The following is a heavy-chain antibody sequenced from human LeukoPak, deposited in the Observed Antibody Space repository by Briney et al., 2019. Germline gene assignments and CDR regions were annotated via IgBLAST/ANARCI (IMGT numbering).Heavy chain of an antibody. CDR1: GFTFSSYE. Sequence: GGSLRLSCAASGFTFSSYEINWVRQAPGKGLEWVSYISGSGNIIYYADSVKGRFTISRDNSKNTLYLQMNSLRAEDTAVYYCAKDIVVVPAAISGLTKWGQGTLVTVSS. CDR3: AKDIVVVPAAISGLTK. D-gene: IGHD2-2*01. J-gene: IGHJ4*02. CDR2: ISGSGNII. V-gene: IGHV3-23*01.